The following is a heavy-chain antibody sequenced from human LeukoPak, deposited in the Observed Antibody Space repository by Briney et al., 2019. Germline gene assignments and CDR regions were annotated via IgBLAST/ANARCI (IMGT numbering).Heavy chain of an antibody. Sequence: SVKVSCKASGFTFTSSAMQWVRQARGQRLEWIGWIVVGSGNTNYAQKFQERVTITRDMSTSTAYMELSRLRCEDTAVYYCAAVPTNITRGAFDIWGQGTMVTVSS. CDR2: IVVGSGNT. CDR3: AAVPTNITRGAFDI. D-gene: IGHD2-2*01. V-gene: IGHV1-58*02. CDR1: GFTFTSSA. J-gene: IGHJ3*02.